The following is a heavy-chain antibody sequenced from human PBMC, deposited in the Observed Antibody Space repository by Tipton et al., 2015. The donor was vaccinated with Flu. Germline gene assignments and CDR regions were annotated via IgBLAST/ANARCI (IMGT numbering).Heavy chain of an antibody. Sequence: GSLRLSCEASGFSFGSYAMSWVRQAPGKGLEWISVSSGTGGTTFYADPVRGRFAISRDNSKGTLYLQMDSLRPEDTARYYCAKGKGVMGGQPLDYWGQGTLVTVS. J-gene: IGHJ4*02. CDR3: AKGKGVMGGQPLDY. D-gene: IGHD3-16*01. V-gene: IGHV3-23*01. CDR2: SSGTGGTT. CDR1: GFSFGSYA.